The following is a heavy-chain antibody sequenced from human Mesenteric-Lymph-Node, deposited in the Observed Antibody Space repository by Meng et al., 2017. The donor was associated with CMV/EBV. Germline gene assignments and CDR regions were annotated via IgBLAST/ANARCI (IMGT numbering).Heavy chain of an antibody. CDR3: AKLGDFWSGYYPYFDW. V-gene: IGHV3-23*03. CDR2: IYSGGSTT. Sequence: GESLKISCAASGFTFSSYAMSWVRQAPGKGLEWVSLIYSGGSTTYYADSVKGRFTISRDNSRNTLYLQMNSLRAEDTAVYYCAKLGDFWSGYYPYFDWWGQGTLVTVSS. J-gene: IGHJ4*02. D-gene: IGHD3-3*01. CDR1: GFTFSSYA.